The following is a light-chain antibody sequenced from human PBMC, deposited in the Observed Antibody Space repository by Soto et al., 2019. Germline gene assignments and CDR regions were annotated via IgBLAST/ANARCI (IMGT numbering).Light chain of an antibody. J-gene: IGKJ1*01. CDR2: GAS. Sequence: PGERATLSCRASQSVTYDQLAWYRQTPGQAPRLLIYGASSRAAGIPDRFSGSGSGTDFTLTISRLEPEDFVVYHCQQYGDLPPTSGQGTKVEIK. CDR1: QSVTYDQ. CDR3: QQYGDLPPT. V-gene: IGKV3-20*01.